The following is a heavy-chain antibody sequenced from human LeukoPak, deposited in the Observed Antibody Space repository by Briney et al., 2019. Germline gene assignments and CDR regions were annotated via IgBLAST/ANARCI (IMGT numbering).Heavy chain of an antibody. Sequence: GASVKVSCKASGYTFTGYYMHWVRQAPGQGLEWMGWINPNSGGTNYAQKFQGRVTMTRDTSISTAYMELSRLRSDDTAVYYCARVDYYDSSGYFDCWGQGTLVTVSS. CDR1: GYTFTGYY. D-gene: IGHD3-22*01. J-gene: IGHJ5*01. V-gene: IGHV1-2*02. CDR3: ARVDYYDSSGYFDC. CDR2: INPNSGGT.